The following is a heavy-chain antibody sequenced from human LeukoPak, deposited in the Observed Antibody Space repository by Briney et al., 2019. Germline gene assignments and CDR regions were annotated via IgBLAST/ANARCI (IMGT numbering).Heavy chain of an antibody. V-gene: IGHV1-69*13. CDR3: ARSRVLVGATVRGYFDY. J-gene: IGHJ4*02. CDR2: IIPIFGTA. CDR1: GGTFSSYA. Sequence: GASVKVSRKASGGTFSSYAISWVRQAPGQGLEWMGGIIPIFGTANYAQKFQGRVTITADESTSTAYMELSSLGSEDTAVYYCARSRVLVGATVRGYFDYWGQGTLVTVSS. D-gene: IGHD1-26*01.